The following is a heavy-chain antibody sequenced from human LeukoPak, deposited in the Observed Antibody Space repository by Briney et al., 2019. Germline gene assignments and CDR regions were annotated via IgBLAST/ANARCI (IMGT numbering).Heavy chain of an antibody. CDR2: ISGSGGST. D-gene: IGHD1-26*01. CDR1: GFTLSSYA. V-gene: IGHV3-23*01. J-gene: IGHJ4*02. Sequence: GGSLRLSCAASGFTLSSYAMSWVRQAPGEGLEWVSAISGSGGSTYYADSVKGRFTISRDNSKNTLYLQMNSLRAEDTAVYYCAKDPNSGSYYFYFGYWGQGTLVTVSS. CDR3: AKDPNSGSYYFYFGY.